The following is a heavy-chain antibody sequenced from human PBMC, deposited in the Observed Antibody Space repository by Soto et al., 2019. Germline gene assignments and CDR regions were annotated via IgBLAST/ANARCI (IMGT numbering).Heavy chain of an antibody. V-gene: IGHV3-30*18. CDR2: ISYDGSNK. CDR3: AKEGVGVGAGSGFDY. CDR1: GFTFSSYG. Sequence: QVQLVESGGGVVQPGRSLRLSCAASGFTFSSYGMHWVRQAPGKGLEWVAVISYDGSNKYYADSVKGRFTISRDNSKNTLYLQMNSLRAEDTAVYYCAKEGVGVGAGSGFDYWCQGTLVTVSS. D-gene: IGHD1-26*01. J-gene: IGHJ4*02.